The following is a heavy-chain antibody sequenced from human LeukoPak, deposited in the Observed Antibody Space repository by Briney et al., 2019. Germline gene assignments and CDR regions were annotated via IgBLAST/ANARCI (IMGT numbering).Heavy chain of an antibody. J-gene: IGHJ4*02. V-gene: IGHV3-11*01. CDR1: GFTFSDYY. CDR3: ARLLRDGYNWNYFDY. CDR2: ISSSGSTI. Sequence: GGSLRLSCAASGFTFSDYYMSWIRQAPGKGLEWVSYISSSGSTIYYADSVKGRFTISRDNAKNSLYLQMNSLRAEDTAVYYCARLLRDGYNWNYFDYWGQGTLVTVSS. D-gene: IGHD5-24*01.